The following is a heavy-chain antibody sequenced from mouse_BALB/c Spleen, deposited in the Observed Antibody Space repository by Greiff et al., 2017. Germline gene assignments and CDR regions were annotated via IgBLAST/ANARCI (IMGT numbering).Heavy chain of an antibody. J-gene: IGHJ4*01. CDR1: GFTFSSFG. CDR2: ISSGSSTI. CDR3: ARSGGNYFCAMDY. Sequence: EVQRVESGGGLVQPGGSRKLSCAASGFTFSSFGMHWVRQAPEKGLEWVAYISSGSSTIYYADTVKGRFTISRDNPKNTLFLQMTSLRSEDTAMYYGARSGGNYFCAMDYWGQGTSVTVSS. D-gene: IGHD2-1*01. V-gene: IGHV5-17*02.